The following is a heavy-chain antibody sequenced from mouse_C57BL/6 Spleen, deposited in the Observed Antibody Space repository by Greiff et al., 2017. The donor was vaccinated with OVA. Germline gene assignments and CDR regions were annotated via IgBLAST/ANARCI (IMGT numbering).Heavy chain of an antibody. J-gene: IGHJ4*01. CDR2: IDPETGGT. CDR1: GYTFTDYE. CDR3: TRSASGDAMDY. V-gene: IGHV1-15*01. D-gene: IGHD3-2*02. Sequence: VQLQQSGAELVRPGASVTLSCKASGYTFTDYEMHWVKQTPVHGLEWIGAIDPETGGTAYNQKFKGKAILTADKSSSTAYMELRSLTSEDSAVYYCTRSASGDAMDYWGQGTSVTVSS.